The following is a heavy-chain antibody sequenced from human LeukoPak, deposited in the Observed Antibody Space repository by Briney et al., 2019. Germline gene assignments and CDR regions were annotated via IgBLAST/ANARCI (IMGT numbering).Heavy chain of an antibody. CDR2: IYYSGST. CDR3: ASSRVDGYYYGSGTPNWFDP. Sequence: GSLRLSCAASGFAFSSSAMNWVRQAPGKGLEWIGYIYYSGSTNYNPSLKSRVTISVDTSKNQFSLKLSSVTAADTAVYYCASSRVDGYYYGSGTPNWFDPWGQGTLVTVSS. D-gene: IGHD3-10*01. J-gene: IGHJ5*02. V-gene: IGHV4-59*08. CDR1: GFAFSSSA.